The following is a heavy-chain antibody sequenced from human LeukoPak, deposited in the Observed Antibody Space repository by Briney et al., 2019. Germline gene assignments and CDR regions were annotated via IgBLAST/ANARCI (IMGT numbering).Heavy chain of an antibody. D-gene: IGHD4-11*01. Sequence: ASVKVSCKASGGTFSSYAISWVRQAPGQGLEWMGGIIPIFGTANYEQKFQGRVTITADESTSTAYMELSSLRSEDTAVYYCAREEKIDYSNYANWFDPWGQGTLVTVSS. CDR1: GGTFSSYA. CDR3: AREEKIDYSNYANWFDP. J-gene: IGHJ5*02. CDR2: IIPIFGTA. V-gene: IGHV1-69*01.